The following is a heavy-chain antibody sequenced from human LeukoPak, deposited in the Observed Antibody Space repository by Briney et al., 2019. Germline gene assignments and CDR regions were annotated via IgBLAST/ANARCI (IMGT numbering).Heavy chain of an antibody. D-gene: IGHD7-27*01. CDR3: ARDYTGGWNDY. CDR2: INDDGRST. CDR1: GFTFSSYW. J-gene: IGHJ4*02. Sequence: GGPLRLSCAASGFTFSSYWMHWVRQAPGKGLVGVSRINDDGRSTSYADSVKGRFTISRDNAKNSVYLQMNSLRAEDTGVYYCARDYTGGWNDYWGQGTLVIVSS. V-gene: IGHV3-74*01.